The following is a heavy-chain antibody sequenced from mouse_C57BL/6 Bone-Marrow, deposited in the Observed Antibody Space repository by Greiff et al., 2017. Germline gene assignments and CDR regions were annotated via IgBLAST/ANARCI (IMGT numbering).Heavy chain of an antibody. CDR2: IYPGSGST. Sequence: QVHVKQPGAELVKPGASVKMSCKASGYTFTSYWITWVKQRPGQGLEWIGDIYPGSGSTNYNEKFKSKATLTVDTSSSTAYMQLSSLTSEDSAVYCGARWRYGSSYDYWGQGTTLTVSS. J-gene: IGHJ2*01. CDR3: ARWRYGSSYDY. V-gene: IGHV1-55*01. CDR1: GYTFTSYW. D-gene: IGHD1-1*01.